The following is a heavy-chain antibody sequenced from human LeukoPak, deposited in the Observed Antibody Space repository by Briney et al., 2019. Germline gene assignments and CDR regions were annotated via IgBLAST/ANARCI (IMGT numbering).Heavy chain of an antibody. V-gene: IGHV3-53*01. J-gene: IGHJ4*02. CDR3: ARIGYSSSSFDY. CDR1: GFTVSSNY. Sequence: GGSLRLSCAASGFTVSSNYMSWVRQAPGKGLEWVSVIYSGGSTYYADSVKGRFIISRDISKNTLYLQMNSLRAEDTAVYFCARIGYSSSSFDYWGQGVLVTVYS. CDR2: IYSGGST. D-gene: IGHD6-6*01.